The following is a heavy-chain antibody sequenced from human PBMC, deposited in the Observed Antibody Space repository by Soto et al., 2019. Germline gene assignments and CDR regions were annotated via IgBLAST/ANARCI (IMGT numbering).Heavy chain of an antibody. D-gene: IGHD3-9*01. J-gene: IGHJ4*02. CDR2: IIGSCGST. CDR3: AKDRSVLRYFDWSKNLTFDY. Sequence: EVQLLESGGGLVQPGGSLRLSCAASGFTFSSYAMSWVRQAPGKGLEWVSAIIGSCGSTYYEDSVKGRFTISRDNSKNTLYLQMNSLRAEDTAVYYCAKDRSVLRYFDWSKNLTFDYWGQGTLVTVSS. CDR1: GFTFSSYA. V-gene: IGHV3-23*01.